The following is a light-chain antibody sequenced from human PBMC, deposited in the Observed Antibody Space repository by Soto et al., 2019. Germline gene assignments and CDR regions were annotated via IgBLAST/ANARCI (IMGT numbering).Light chain of an antibody. Sequence: EIMMTQSPATLSVSPGERATLSCRASQSVSSNLAWYQQKPGQAPRLLIYGASTRATGIPARFSGSGSRIEFTLTIISLLSEDFAVYYCQQYNNWPPWTFGQGTKVEIK. J-gene: IGKJ1*01. CDR3: QQYNNWPPWT. V-gene: IGKV3-15*01. CDR2: GAS. CDR1: QSVSSN.